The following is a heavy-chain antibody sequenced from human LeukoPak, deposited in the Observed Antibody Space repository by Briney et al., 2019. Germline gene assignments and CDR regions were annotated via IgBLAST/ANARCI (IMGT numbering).Heavy chain of an antibody. J-gene: IGHJ5*02. Sequence: PGGSLRLSCAASGLPFSSYEMHWLRQAPGKGLEWVAHISGSSGDILYSDSVKGRFSVSRDNANNLLYLQMNSLRVEDTAVYYCAREKIPALVFDPWGQGTLVAVSP. CDR2: ISGSSGDI. CDR1: GLPFSSYE. CDR3: AREKIPALVFDP. V-gene: IGHV3-48*03. D-gene: IGHD6-13*01.